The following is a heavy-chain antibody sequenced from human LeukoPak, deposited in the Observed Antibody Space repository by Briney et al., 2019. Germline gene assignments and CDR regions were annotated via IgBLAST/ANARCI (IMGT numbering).Heavy chain of an antibody. J-gene: IGHJ4*02. CDR2: IYSGGGT. CDR3: ARKYLYRLD. Sequence: GGSLRLSCAASGFTVSSNYMSWVRQIPGEGLEWVSVIYSGGGTYYADSVKGRFTTFRDNSKNTLFLQMNSLRTEDTAVYYCARKYLYRLDWGQGTPVTVSS. CDR1: GFTVSSNY. D-gene: IGHD2-2*02. V-gene: IGHV3-66*01.